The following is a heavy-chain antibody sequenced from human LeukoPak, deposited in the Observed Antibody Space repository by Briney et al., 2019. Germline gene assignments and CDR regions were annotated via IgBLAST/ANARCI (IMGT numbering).Heavy chain of an antibody. CDR2: INHDGSST. CDR1: GFTFTTFW. V-gene: IGHV3-74*01. D-gene: IGHD3-22*01. Sequence: QAGGSLRLSCATSGFTFTTFWMHWVRQAPGKGLVWVSRINHDGSSTNYADSVKGRFTISRDNAKNTVYLQMNSLRAEDTAVYYCVRDWGYDSSGYWQKYFDTWGQGTLVTVSS. J-gene: IGHJ4*02. CDR3: VRDWGYDSSGYWQKYFDT.